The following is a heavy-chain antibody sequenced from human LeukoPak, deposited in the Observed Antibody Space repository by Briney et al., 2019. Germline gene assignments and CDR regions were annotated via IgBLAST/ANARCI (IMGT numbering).Heavy chain of an antibody. CDR3: ARVVLYYDFWSAYFHD. Sequence: PGGSLRLSCAASGFTFSSYWMHWVRQAPGRGLVWVSRINSDGSSTSYADSVKGRFTISRDNAKNTLYLQMNSLRAEDTAVYYCARVVLYYDFWSAYFHDWGQGTLVTVSS. CDR2: INSDGSST. D-gene: IGHD3-3*01. V-gene: IGHV3-74*01. CDR1: GFTFSSYW. J-gene: IGHJ4*02.